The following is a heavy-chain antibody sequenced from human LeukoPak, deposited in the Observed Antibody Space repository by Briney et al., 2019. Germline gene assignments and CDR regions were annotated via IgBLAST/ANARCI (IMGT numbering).Heavy chain of an antibody. V-gene: IGHV1-18*01. J-gene: IGHJ4*02. CDR3: ARPVATSDTLDY. D-gene: IGHD5-12*01. CDR2: ISAYNGNT. CDR1: VYTFTSYG. Sequence: GASLKLSSKASVYTFTSYGISSGRQSPRHGVKWMGWISAYNGNTNYAQKLQGRVTMTTDTSTSTAYMELRSLRSDDTAVYYCARPVATSDTLDYWGQGTLVTVSS.